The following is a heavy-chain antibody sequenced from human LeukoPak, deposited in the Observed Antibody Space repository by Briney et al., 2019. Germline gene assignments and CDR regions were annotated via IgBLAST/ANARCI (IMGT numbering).Heavy chain of an antibody. Sequence: ASLKVSCKASVYTFTRYDINWVPHATGQGLEWMAWMNPNIVNTGYAQKCQGRVTMTRNTSISTAYMELSSLGSEDTAVYYCARGLNIWLSYRSTEEDVGYWGQGTLVTVSS. CDR2: MNPNIVNT. CDR3: ARGLNIWLSYRSTEEDVGY. D-gene: IGHD3-16*02. CDR1: VYTFTRYD. J-gene: IGHJ4*02. V-gene: IGHV1-8*01.